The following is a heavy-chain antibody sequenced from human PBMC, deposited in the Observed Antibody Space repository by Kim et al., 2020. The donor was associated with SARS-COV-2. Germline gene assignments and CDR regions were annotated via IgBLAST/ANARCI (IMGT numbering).Heavy chain of an antibody. CDR3: ARRGLLHYDGMDV. CDR1: GYSFSTYW. V-gene: IGHV5-10-1*01. Sequence: GESLKISCKASGYSFSTYWITWVRQVPGKGLEWMGRIDPTESYTTYSPSFQDHVSLSIDISSSTAYLQWSNLEASDTAIYYCARRGLLHYDGMDVWGQGT. J-gene: IGHJ6*02. CDR2: IDPTESYT. D-gene: IGHD3-10*01.